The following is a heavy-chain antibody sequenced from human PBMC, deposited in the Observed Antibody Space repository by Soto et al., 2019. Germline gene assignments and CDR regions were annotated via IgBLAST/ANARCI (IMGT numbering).Heavy chain of an antibody. CDR2: IYWDDDK. Sequence: QITLKESGPTLVKPTQTLTLTCSFSGFSFTTSGVGVGWIRQPPGKALEWLALIYWDDDKRYSPSLKTRLTINKDTSKNQVVLTMTNMDPVDTATYYCAYRQDYRSSWNSGWFDPWGQGTLVTVSS. J-gene: IGHJ5*02. CDR3: AYRQDYRSSWNSGWFDP. V-gene: IGHV2-5*02. CDR1: GFSFTTSGVG. D-gene: IGHD6-13*01.